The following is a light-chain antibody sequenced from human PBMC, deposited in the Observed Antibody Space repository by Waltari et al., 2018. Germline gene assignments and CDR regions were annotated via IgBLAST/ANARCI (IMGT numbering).Light chain of an antibody. Sequence: IVLTQSPDSLAVSLGDRATISCDSSQRLTSNNKEYLAWYQQRPGQPPKLLISWAYMRQSGIPDRFRGSGSGTHFTLTVSSLQAEDVAVYFCQQYYSKTFGQGTKVEIK. CDR2: WAY. CDR3: QQYYSKT. CDR1: QRLTSNNKEY. J-gene: IGKJ1*01. V-gene: IGKV4-1*01.